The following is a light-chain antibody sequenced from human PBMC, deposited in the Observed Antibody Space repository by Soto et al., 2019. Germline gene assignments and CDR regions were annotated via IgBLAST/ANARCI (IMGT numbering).Light chain of an antibody. CDR2: GAS. CDR3: QQYGSSPLT. CDR1: QSVSSSY. J-gene: IGKJ4*01. V-gene: IGKV3-20*01. Sequence: EIVLTQSPDTLSLSPGERATLSCRASQSVSSSYLAWYQQKPGQAPRLLIYGASSRATGIPDRFSGSGSGTDFTLTISRLAPEDFAVYYCQQYGSSPLTFGGGTKVEIK.